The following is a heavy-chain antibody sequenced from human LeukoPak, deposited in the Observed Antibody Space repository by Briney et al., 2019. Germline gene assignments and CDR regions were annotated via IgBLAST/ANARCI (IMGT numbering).Heavy chain of an antibody. CDR2: IKSDGNT. Sequence: GGSLRLSCAASGFTFSSYWMHWVRQAPGKGLVWVSRIKSDGNTNYADSVKGRFTISRDNAKNTVSLQMNSLRAEDTGVYFCARAPSEIGGYYPEYFRHWGQGTLVTVSS. CDR1: GFTFSSYW. J-gene: IGHJ1*01. D-gene: IGHD3-22*01. CDR3: ARAPSEIGGYYPEYFRH. V-gene: IGHV3-74*01.